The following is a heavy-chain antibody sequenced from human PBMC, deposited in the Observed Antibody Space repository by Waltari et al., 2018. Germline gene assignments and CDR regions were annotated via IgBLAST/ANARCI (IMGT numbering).Heavy chain of an antibody. CDR2: VSSNGAYI. V-gene: IGHV3-21*01. CDR1: GFSFSTYN. Sequence: EVQLMESGGGLVKPGGSLRLSFAASGFSFSTYNMNWVRQAPGKGLEWVSSVSSNGAYIHYADSVRGRFTISRDNAKTSLYLQMNGLRDEDTAVYYCARGGWGFYLDLWGQGALVTVSS. D-gene: IGHD7-27*01. CDR3: ARGGWGFYLDL. J-gene: IGHJ5*02.